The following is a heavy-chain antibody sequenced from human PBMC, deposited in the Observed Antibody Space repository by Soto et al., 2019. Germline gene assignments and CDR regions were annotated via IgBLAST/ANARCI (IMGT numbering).Heavy chain of an antibody. J-gene: IGHJ3*01. CDR2: IYYSGST. V-gene: IGHV4-59*01. Sequence: QVQLQESGPGLVKPSETLSLTCTVSGGSISSYQWRWIRQRPGKGLEWIGYIYYSGSTNYNPSLKRRVTISVDTSKEQFSLKLTSVTAADTAVYYCARRYGSAFDFWGQGTMVTVSS. D-gene: IGHD3-10*01. CDR3: ARRYGSAFDF. CDR1: GGSISSYQ.